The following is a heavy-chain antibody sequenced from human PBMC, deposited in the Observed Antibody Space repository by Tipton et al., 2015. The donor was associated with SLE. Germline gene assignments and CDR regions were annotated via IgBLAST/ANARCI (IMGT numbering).Heavy chain of an antibody. V-gene: IGHV4-34*01. D-gene: IGHD5-12*01. CDR2: INHSGST. CDR1: GGSFSGYY. CDR3: ARVATIIDY. J-gene: IGHJ4*02. Sequence: TLSLTCAVYGGSFSGYYWSWIRQPPGKGLEWIGEINHSGSTNYNPSLKSRVTISVDTSKKQFSLKVSSVTAADTAVYYCARVATIIDYWGQGTLVTVSS.